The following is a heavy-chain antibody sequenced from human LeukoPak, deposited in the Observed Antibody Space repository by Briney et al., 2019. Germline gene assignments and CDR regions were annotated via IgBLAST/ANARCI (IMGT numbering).Heavy chain of an antibody. V-gene: IGHV5-10-1*01. CDR3: ARDSLYYGDYRRYFDY. CDR2: IDPSDSYT. CDR1: GYSFTSYW. D-gene: IGHD4-17*01. J-gene: IGHJ4*02. Sequence: GESLKISCKGSGYSFTSYWISWVRQMPGKGLEWMGRIDPSDSYTNHSPSFQGHVTISADKSISTAYLQWSSLRAEDTAVYYCARDSLYYGDYRRYFDYWGQGTLVTVSS.